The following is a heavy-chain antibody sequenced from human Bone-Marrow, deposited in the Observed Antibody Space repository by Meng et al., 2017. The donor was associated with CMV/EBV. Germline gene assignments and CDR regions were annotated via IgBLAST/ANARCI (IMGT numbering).Heavy chain of an antibody. D-gene: IGHD4-23*01. V-gene: IGHV1-46*01. CDR3: ARVDYGGNSFRVVDAFDI. Sequence: ASVKVSCKASGYTFTSYYMHWVRQAPGQGLEWMGIINPSGGSTSYAQKFQGRVTMTRDTSTSTVYMELNSLRAEDTAVYYCARVDYGGNSFRVVDAFDIWGQGTMVTVSS. J-gene: IGHJ3*02. CDR1: GYTFTSYY. CDR2: INPSGGST.